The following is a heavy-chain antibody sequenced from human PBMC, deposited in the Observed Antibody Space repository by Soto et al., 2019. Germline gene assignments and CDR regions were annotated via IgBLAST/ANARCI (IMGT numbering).Heavy chain of an antibody. CDR1: RFTFTSYA. CDR3: AKDVEGGSLFRGAFDY. CDR2: ISASVGAT. J-gene: IGHJ4*02. Sequence: PGGSLRLSCVASRFTFTSYAMSWVRQAPGKGLEWVAAISASVGATIHADSVKGRLTISRDNSKNTLYLQMNSLRAEDTAVYYCAKDVEGGSLFRGAFDYWGQGTQVTVSS. V-gene: IGHV3-23*01. D-gene: IGHD1-26*01.